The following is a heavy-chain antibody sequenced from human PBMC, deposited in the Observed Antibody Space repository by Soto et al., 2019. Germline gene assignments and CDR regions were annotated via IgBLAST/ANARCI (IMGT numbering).Heavy chain of an antibody. J-gene: IGHJ5*01. CDR1: GFKFDDYM. Sequence: HPGGSLRLSCEASGFKFDDYMMHWFRQAPGKGLEWISLISWDGGSIDYADSIKGRFTVSRDNSKTSLYLHMHSLISDDTAFYFCAKEGNGGSSLDSWGQGTLVTVSS. D-gene: IGHD2-15*01. CDR3: AKEGNGGSSLDS. CDR2: ISWDGGSI. V-gene: IGHV3-43*01.